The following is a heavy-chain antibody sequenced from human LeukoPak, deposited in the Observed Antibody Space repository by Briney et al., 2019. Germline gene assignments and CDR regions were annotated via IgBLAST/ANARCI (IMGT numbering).Heavy chain of an antibody. Sequence: ASVKVSCKASGYTFTSYYMHWVRQAPGQGLERMGIINPSGGSTSYAQKFQGRVTMTRDMSTSTVYMELSSLRSEDTAVYFCARDLNPQSIGMRAFDIWGQGTMVTASS. CDR2: INPSGGST. CDR3: ARDLNPQSIGMRAFDI. CDR1: GYTFTSYY. D-gene: IGHD1-14*01. J-gene: IGHJ3*02. V-gene: IGHV1-46*01.